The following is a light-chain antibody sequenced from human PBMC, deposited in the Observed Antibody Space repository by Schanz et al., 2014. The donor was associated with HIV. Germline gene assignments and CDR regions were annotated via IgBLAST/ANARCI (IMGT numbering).Light chain of an antibody. CDR1: SSDVGSYNL. CDR3: GSYTRSSTLV. V-gene: IGLV2-14*02. CDR2: DVT. J-gene: IGLJ3*02. Sequence: QSVLTQPASVSGSPGQSITISCTGTSSDVGSYNLVSWYQQHPGKAPKLMIYDVTNRPSGVSNRFSGSKSGNTASLTISGLQAEDEADYYCGSYTRSSTLVFGGGTKLIVL.